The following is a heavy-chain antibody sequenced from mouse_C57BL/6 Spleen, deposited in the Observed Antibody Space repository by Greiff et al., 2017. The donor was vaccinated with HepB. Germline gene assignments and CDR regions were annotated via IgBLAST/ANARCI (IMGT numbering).Heavy chain of an antibody. CDR1: GYTFTEYT. CDR2: FYPGSGSI. V-gene: IGHV1-62-2*01. CDR3: ARHEEYLYYFDY. D-gene: IGHD5-1*01. Sequence: VKLVESGAELVKPGASVKLSCKASGYTFTEYTIHWVKQRSGQGLEWIGWFYPGSGSIKYNEKFKDKATLTADKSSSTVYMELSRLTSEDSAVYFCARHEEYLYYFDYWGQGTTLTVSS. J-gene: IGHJ2*01.